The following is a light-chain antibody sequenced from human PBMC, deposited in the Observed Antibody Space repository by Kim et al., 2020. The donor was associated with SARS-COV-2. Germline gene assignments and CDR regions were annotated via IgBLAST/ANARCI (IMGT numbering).Light chain of an antibody. CDR2: GKN. J-gene: IGLJ2*01. Sequence: AWGQRVRITCQGDSLRSYYASWYQQKPGQAPVLVIYGKNNRPSGIPDRFSGSSSGNTASLTITGAQAEDEADYYCNSRDSSGNLVVFGGGTQLTVL. V-gene: IGLV3-19*01. CDR3: NSRDSSGNLVV. CDR1: SLRSYY.